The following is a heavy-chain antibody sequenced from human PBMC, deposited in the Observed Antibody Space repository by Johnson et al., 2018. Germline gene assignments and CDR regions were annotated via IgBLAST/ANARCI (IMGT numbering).Heavy chain of an antibody. Sequence: EVQLLESGGGLVQPGGSLRLSCTASGFTVSSNYMSWVRQAPGKGLEWVSLIYSGGPTYYADSVKGRFTISRDNSNNTLSLHMNSLRAEDTAVYYCAKHQRFDYSNYAMDVWGQGTTVTVSS. V-gene: IGHV3-66*04. CDR3: AKHQRFDYSNYAMDV. CDR2: IYSGGPT. CDR1: GFTVSSNY. J-gene: IGHJ6*02. D-gene: IGHD4-11*01.